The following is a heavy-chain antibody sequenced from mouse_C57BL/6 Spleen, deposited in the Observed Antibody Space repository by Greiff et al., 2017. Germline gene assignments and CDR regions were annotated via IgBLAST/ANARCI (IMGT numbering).Heavy chain of an antibody. CDR2: FYPGSGSI. Sequence: QVHVKQSGAELVKPGASVKLSCKASGYTFTEYTIHWVKQRSGQGLEWIGWFYPGSGSIKYNEKFKDKATLTADKSSSTVYMELSRLTSEDSAVYFCARHEVGDYDAGAWFAYWGQGTLVTVSA. CDR3: ARHEVGDYDAGAWFAY. CDR1: GYTFTEYT. D-gene: IGHD2-4*01. J-gene: IGHJ3*01. V-gene: IGHV1-62-2*01.